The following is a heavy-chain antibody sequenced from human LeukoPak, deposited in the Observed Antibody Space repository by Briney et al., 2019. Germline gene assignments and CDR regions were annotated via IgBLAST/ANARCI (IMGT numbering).Heavy chain of an antibody. V-gene: IGHV1-2*06. CDR2: INPNSGGT. CDR3: ARANSMVRGENWFDP. J-gene: IGHJ5*02. Sequence: SVKVSCKASGYTFTGYYMHWVRQAPGQGLEWMGRINPNSGGTNYAQKFQGRVTMTRDTSISTAYMELSRLRSDDTAVYYCARANSMVRGENWFDPWGQGTLVTVSS. CDR1: GYTFTGYY. D-gene: IGHD3-10*01.